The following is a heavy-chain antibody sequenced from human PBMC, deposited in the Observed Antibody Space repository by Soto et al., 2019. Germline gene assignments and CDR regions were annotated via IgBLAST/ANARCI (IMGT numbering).Heavy chain of an antibody. CDR1: GASISGFY. CDR2: IYATGTT. J-gene: IGHJ5*02. D-gene: IGHD1-1*01. V-gene: IGHV4-4*07. CDR3: VRDGTKTLRDWFDP. Sequence: SETLSLTCTVSGASISGFYWSWIRKSAGKGLEWIGRIYATGTTYYNPSLKSRVMMSVDTSKKQFSLKLRSVTAADTAVYYCVRDGTKTLRDWFDPWGQGMSVTVSS.